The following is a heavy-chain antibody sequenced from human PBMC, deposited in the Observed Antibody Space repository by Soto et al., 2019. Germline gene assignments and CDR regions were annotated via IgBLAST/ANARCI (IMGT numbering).Heavy chain of an antibody. Sequence: PGESLKISCKGSGYSFTSYWIGWVRQMPGKGLEWMGIIYPGDSDTRYSPSFQGQVTISADKSISTAYLQRSSLKASDTAMYYCARHKETIFGVVTGYYGMDVWGQGTTVTVSS. J-gene: IGHJ6*02. D-gene: IGHD3-3*01. CDR3: ARHKETIFGVVTGYYGMDV. CDR1: GYSFTSYW. CDR2: IYPGDSDT. V-gene: IGHV5-51*01.